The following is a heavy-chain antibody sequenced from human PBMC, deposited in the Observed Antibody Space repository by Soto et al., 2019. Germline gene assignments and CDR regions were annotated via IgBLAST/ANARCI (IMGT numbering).Heavy chain of an antibody. CDR1: GGSISDYY. V-gene: IGHV4-59*08. CDR3: ARLGGFYQAFDS. J-gene: IGHJ4*02. Sequence: SETLSLTCTVSGGSISDYYWAWIRLPPGKGLEWIGYVNDRWGSHYNPSLKSRVAISVDRSKNQFSLKLTSVTAADTAVYYCARLGGFYQAFDSWGQGTLVTVSS. CDR2: VNDRWGS. D-gene: IGHD3-22*01.